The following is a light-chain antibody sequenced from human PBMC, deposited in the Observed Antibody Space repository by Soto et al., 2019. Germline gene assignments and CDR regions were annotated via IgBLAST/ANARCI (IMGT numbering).Light chain of an antibody. Sequence: DIQMTQSPSNLSGFVGDRFTITCRASQSISSWLAWYQQRPGKAPKLLSDEASSLQSGVPSRFSGSGAGTEFTLTISSLQPDDVATYYCQQYNSYSPAFGQGTKVEIK. CDR3: QQYNSYSPA. CDR1: QSISSW. J-gene: IGKJ1*01. V-gene: IGKV1-5*01. CDR2: EAS.